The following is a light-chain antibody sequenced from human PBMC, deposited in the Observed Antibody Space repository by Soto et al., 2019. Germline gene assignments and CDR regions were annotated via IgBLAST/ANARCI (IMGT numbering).Light chain of an antibody. CDR2: EVN. CDR1: SSGIGTFNL. J-gene: IGLJ2*01. Sequence: QSALTQPASVSGSPGQSIAISCTGNSSGIGTFNLVSWYQQHPGRAPKLIIYEVNKRPSGISSRFSASKSGNTASLTISGLQADDEADYYCYSFAGCNTQLGGGTKVTVL. V-gene: IGLV2-23*02. CDR3: YSFAGCNTQ.